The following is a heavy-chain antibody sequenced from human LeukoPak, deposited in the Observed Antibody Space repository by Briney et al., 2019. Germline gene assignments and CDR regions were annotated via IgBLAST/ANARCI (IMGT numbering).Heavy chain of an antibody. J-gene: IGHJ4*02. V-gene: IGHV4-34*01. CDR2: INHNLST. CDR3: AREGRGYSYGYGPGFDY. CDR1: RGSSRGYY. D-gene: IGHD5-18*01. Sequence: SETLSLTYPLYRGSSRGYYWSWIRQPPAKRLEWIGEINHNLSTNYNPPLKRRVPISVDTYKNQFSLKLSSVTAADTAVYYCAREGRGYSYGYGPGFDYWGQGTLVTVSS.